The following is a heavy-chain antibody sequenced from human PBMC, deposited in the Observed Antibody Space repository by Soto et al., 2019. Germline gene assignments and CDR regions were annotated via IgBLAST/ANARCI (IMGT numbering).Heavy chain of an antibody. CDR3: ASQIPEGRYSSGEVNY. D-gene: IGHD6-19*01. CDR2: TYYRSKWYN. V-gene: IGHV6-1*01. Sequence: QTLSLTCAISGDSVSSNSAAWNWIRQSPSRGLEWLGRTYYRSKWYNDYAVSVKSRITINPDTSKNQFSLQLNSVTPEDTAVYYCASQIPEGRYSSGEVNYWGQGTLVTVSS. J-gene: IGHJ4*02. CDR1: GDSVSSNSAA.